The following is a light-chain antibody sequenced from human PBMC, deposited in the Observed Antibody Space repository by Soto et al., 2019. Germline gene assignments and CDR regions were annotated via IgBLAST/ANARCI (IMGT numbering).Light chain of an antibody. Sequence: ELVMTQSPATLSVSPGERATLSCRASQSVSSNVAWYQPKPGQAPSLLIYGASTSATVIPARFSGSGSGTEFTLTIISLPSEDFPVYYCQQYNNWPPLTVGGGTKVEIK. CDR1: QSVSSN. CDR2: GAS. J-gene: IGKJ4*01. V-gene: IGKV3-15*01. CDR3: QQYNNWPPLT.